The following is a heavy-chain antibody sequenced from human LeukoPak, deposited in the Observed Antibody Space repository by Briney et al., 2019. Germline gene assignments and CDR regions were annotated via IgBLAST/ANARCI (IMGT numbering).Heavy chain of an antibody. J-gene: IGHJ3*02. CDR1: GGSFSGYY. CDR2: INHSGST. CDR3: ARPTYSGSYSGAFDI. Sequence: PSETLSLTCAVYGGSFSGYYWSWIRQPPGKGLEWIGEINHSGSTNYNPSLKSRVTISVDTSKNQFSLKLSSVTAADTAVYYCARPTYSGSYSGAFDIWGQGTMVTVSS. D-gene: IGHD1-26*01. V-gene: IGHV4-34*01.